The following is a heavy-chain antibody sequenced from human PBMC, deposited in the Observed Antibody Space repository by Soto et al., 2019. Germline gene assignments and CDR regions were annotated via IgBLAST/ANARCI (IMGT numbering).Heavy chain of an antibody. V-gene: IGHV4-34*01. CDR3: ARGRGRLNWFDP. CDR2: INHSGST. Sequence: ETLSLTCAVYGGSFSGYYWSWIRQPPGKGLEWIGEINHSGSTNYNPSLRSRVTISVDTSKNQFSLKLSSVTAADTAVYYCARGRGRLNWFDPWGQGTLVTVSS. CDR1: GGSFSGYY. J-gene: IGHJ5*02.